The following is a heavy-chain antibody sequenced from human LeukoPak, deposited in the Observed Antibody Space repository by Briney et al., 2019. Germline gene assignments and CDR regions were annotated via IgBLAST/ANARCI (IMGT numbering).Heavy chain of an antibody. CDR2: IYSGGST. D-gene: IGHD4-17*01. CDR3: ARVVDHDYGDYYLDY. Sequence: GGSLRLSCAASGFTVSSNDMSWVHQAPGKGLECISVIYSGGSTDYADSVKGRLTISRDNSKNTLYLQMNSLRAEDTAVYYCARVVDHDYGDYYLDYWGQGTLVTVSS. J-gene: IGHJ4*02. V-gene: IGHV3-53*01. CDR1: GFTVSSND.